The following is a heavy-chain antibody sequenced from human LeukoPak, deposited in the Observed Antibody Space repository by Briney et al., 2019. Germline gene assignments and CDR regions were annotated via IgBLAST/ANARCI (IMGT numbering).Heavy chain of an antibody. CDR1: GYTFTGYY. D-gene: IGHD2-2*01. V-gene: IGHV1-2*02. J-gene: IGHJ3*02. CDR3: ARNIVVVPAARGAFDI. Sequence: ASVKVSFKASGYTFTGYYMHWVRQAPGQGLEWMGWINPNNGGTNYAQKLQGRVTMTRDTSISTAYMELSRLRSDDTAVYYCARNIVVVPAARGAFDIWGQGTMVTVSS. CDR2: INPNNGGT.